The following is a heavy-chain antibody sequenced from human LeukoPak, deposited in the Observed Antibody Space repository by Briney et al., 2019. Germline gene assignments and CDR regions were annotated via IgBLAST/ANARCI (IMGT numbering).Heavy chain of an antibody. CDR3: ARGLAFDYGSGSYYT. CDR2: ISSSSSTI. Sequence: PGGALRLSCAASGFTFSSYSMNWVRQAPGKGLEWVSYISSSSSTIYYADSVKGRFTISRDNAKNSLYLQMNSLRAEDTAVYYCARGLAFDYGSGSYYTWGQGTLVTVSP. D-gene: IGHD3-10*01. V-gene: IGHV3-48*01. CDR1: GFTFSSYS. J-gene: IGHJ5*02.